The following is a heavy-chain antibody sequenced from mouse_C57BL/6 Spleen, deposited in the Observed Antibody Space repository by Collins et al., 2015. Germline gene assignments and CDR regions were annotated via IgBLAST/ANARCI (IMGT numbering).Heavy chain of an antibody. CDR1: GYTFTSYW. J-gene: IGHJ2*01. V-gene: IGHV1-50*01. CDR2: IDPSDSYT. Sequence: QVQLQQPGAELVKPGASVKLSCKASGYTFTSYWMQWVKQRPGQGLEWIGGIDPSDSYTNYNQKFKGKATLTVDTSSSTAYMQLSSLTSEDSAVYYCITGDFDYWGQGTTLTVSS. CDR3: ITGDFDY.